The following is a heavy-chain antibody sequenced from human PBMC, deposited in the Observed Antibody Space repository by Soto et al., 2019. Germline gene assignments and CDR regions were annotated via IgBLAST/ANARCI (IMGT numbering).Heavy chain of an antibody. CDR1: GYAFTTYG. D-gene: IGHD1-1*01. J-gene: IGHJ4*02. CDR3: ARGRYGDY. V-gene: IGHV1-18*01. Sequence: QVHLVQSGAEVKKPGASVKVSCKGSGYAFTTYGITWVRQAPGQGLEWMGWISAHNGNTNYAQKLQGRVTVTRDTSTSTAYMELRSLRSNDTAVYYCARGRYGDYWGQGALVTVSS. CDR2: ISAHNGNT.